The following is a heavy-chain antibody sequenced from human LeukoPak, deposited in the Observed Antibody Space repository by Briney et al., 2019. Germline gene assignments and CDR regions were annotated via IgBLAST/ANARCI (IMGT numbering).Heavy chain of an antibody. Sequence: GGSLRLSCAASGFTFSSYWMSWVRQAPGKGLEWVANIKQDGSEKYYVDSVKGRFTISRDNAKNSLYLQMNSLRAEDTAVYYCARADRTYYYYYYMDVWGKGTTVTVSS. CDR1: GFTFSSYW. J-gene: IGHJ6*03. V-gene: IGHV3-7*01. CDR2: IKQDGSEK. CDR3: ARADRTYYYYYYMDV. D-gene: IGHD1-14*01.